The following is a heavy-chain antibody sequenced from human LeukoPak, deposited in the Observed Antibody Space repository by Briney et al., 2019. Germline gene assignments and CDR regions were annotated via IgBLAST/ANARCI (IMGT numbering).Heavy chain of an antibody. J-gene: IGHJ4*02. CDR2: ISSSSSYI. Sequence: GGSLRLSCAASGFTFSSYSMNWVRQAPGKGLEWVSSISSSSSYIYYADSVKGRFTISRDNAKNSLYLQMNSLRAEDTAVYYCARQWNYVWGSLDYWGQGTLVTASS. CDR1: GFTFSSYS. V-gene: IGHV3-21*01. D-gene: IGHD3-16*01. CDR3: ARQWNYVWGSLDY.